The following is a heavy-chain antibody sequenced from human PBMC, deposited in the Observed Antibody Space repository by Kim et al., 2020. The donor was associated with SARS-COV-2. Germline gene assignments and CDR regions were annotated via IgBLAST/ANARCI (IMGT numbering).Heavy chain of an antibody. CDR1: GFTFSSYG. V-gene: IGHV3-30*03. CDR3: ARDLNHHEYSSSYLLDY. CDR2: ISYDGSNK. J-gene: IGHJ4*01. D-gene: IGHD6-13*01. Sequence: GGSLRLSCAASGFTFSSYGMHWVRQAPGKGLEWVAVISYDGSNKYYADSVKGRFTISRDNSKNTLYLQMNSLRAEDTAVYYCARDLNHHEYSSSYLLDY.